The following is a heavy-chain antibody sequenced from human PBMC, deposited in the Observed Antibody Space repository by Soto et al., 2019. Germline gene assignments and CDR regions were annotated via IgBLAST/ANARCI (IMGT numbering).Heavy chain of an antibody. CDR1: GYTFTSYG. J-gene: IGHJ3*02. D-gene: IGHD2-15*01. V-gene: IGHV1-18*01. CDR2: ISAYNGNT. CDR3: ARDYSVVVVAATGPNAFDI. Sequence: ASVKVSCKASGYTFTSYGISWVRQAPGQGLEWMGWISAYNGNTNYAQKLQGRVTMTTDTSTSTAYMELRSLRSDDTAVYYCARDYSVVVVAATGPNAFDIWGQGTMVTVSS.